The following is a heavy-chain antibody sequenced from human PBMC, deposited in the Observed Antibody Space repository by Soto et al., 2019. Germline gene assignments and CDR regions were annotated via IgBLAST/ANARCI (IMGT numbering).Heavy chain of an antibody. V-gene: IGHV3-7*03. Sequence: LRLSCVASGFTFISSFMGWVRQAPGKGLEWVANINQDGGGTYYVDSVEGRFTISRDNAKDSLYLQMNSLRGEDTAVYYCARYFRGSRRYFFDYWGQGTLVTVSS. CDR1: GFTFISSF. CDR2: INQDGGGT. D-gene: IGHD6-19*01. CDR3: ARYFRGSRRYFFDY. J-gene: IGHJ4*02.